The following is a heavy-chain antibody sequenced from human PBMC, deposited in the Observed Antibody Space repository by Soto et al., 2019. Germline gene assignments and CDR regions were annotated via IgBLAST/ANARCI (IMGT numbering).Heavy chain of an antibody. CDR1: GFTFSSYA. V-gene: IGHV3-23*01. Sequence: GSLRRSCAASGFTFSSYATSWVRQAPGKGLEWVSAISGSGGSTYYADSVKGRFTVSKDNSKITLYLPMNGLRAEDRAVYYCLDCLRYWGQGTLFTVSS. J-gene: IGHJ4*02. D-gene: IGHD2-21*01. CDR2: ISGSGGST. CDR3: LDCLRY.